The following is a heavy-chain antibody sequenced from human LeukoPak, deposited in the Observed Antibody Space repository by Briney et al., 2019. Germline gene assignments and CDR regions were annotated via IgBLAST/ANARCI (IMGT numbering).Heavy chain of an antibody. CDR2: FDPEDGET. Sequence: ALVKVSCKVSGYTLTELSIHWVRQAPGKGLEWMGGFDPEDGETIYAQRFQGRVTMTEDTSTDTAYMELSSLRSEDAAVYYCATVSYYYDSSGYQGYFQHWGQGTLVTVSS. D-gene: IGHD3-22*01. CDR1: GYTLTELS. CDR3: ATVSYYYDSSGYQGYFQH. J-gene: IGHJ1*01. V-gene: IGHV1-24*01.